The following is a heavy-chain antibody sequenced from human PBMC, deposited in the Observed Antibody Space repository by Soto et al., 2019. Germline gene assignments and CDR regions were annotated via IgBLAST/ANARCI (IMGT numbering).Heavy chain of an antibody. CDR1: GGTFGSYA. CDR3: ARDRHQHQALVI. D-gene: IGHD2-2*01. J-gene: IGHJ4*02. V-gene: IGHV1-69*13. Sequence: SVKVSCKASGGTFGSYAISWVRQAPGQGLEWMGGIIPIFGTANYAQKFQGIVTITADESTSTAYMELSSLRSEETAVYYCARDRHQHQALVIWRQGTLVTVTS. CDR2: IIPIFGTA.